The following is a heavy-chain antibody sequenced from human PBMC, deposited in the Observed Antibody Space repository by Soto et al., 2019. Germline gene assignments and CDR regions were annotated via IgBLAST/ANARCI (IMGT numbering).Heavy chain of an antibody. CDR2: IYYSGST. D-gene: IGHD3-3*01. V-gene: IGHV4-39*02. Sequence: QLQLQESGPGLVKPSETLSLTCTVSGGSISSSSYYWGWIRQPPGKGLEWIGSIYYSGSTYYNPSLKSRVTIDVDTSPNHFSLKLSCVTAAAASVYYCGRLALGITIFGVGTPPNSMDVWGQRTTVTVPS. CDR1: GGSISSSSYY. J-gene: IGHJ6*02. CDR3: GRLALGITIFGVGTPPNSMDV.